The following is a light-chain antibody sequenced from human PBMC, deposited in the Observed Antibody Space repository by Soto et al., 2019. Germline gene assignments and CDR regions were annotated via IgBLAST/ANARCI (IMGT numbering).Light chain of an antibody. Sequence: VVLTQYPATLSVSPWERATLSFRASENINTYLGWYKQKPGQAPKLLIYDASNRATAIPARFSASGSGTDFTLTISSLEPEDFAFYYCQHRNNWPLTVGGVTTVEIK. V-gene: IGKV3-11*01. CDR2: DAS. CDR3: QHRNNWPLT. J-gene: IGKJ4*01. CDR1: ENINTY.